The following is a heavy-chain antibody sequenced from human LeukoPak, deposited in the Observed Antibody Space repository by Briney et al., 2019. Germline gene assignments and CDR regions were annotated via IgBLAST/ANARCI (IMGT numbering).Heavy chain of an antibody. Sequence: ASVKVSCKASGYTFTCYGISWVRQAPGQGLEWMGWISAYNGNTNYAQKLQGRDTMTTDTSTSTAYMELRSLRSDDTAVYYCARHPPLSPTFDYWGQGTLVTVSS. D-gene: IGHD2/OR15-2a*01. CDR3: ARHPPLSPTFDY. CDR2: ISAYNGNT. V-gene: IGHV1-18*01. CDR1: GYTFTCYG. J-gene: IGHJ4*02.